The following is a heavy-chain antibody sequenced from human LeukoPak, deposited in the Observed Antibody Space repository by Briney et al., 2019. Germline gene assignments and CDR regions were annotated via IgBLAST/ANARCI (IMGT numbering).Heavy chain of an antibody. J-gene: IGHJ4*02. Sequence: GGSLRLSCTASGFTFGDDAMSWVRQAPGKGLEWVGFIRGKGYGGTTEYAASVKGRFTISRDDSKSIAYLQMNSLKTEDTAVYYCTRDYYYDSSGLGDWGQGTLVTVSS. CDR3: TRDYYYDSSGLGD. CDR2: IRGKGYGGTT. D-gene: IGHD3-22*01. CDR1: GFTFGDDA. V-gene: IGHV3-49*04.